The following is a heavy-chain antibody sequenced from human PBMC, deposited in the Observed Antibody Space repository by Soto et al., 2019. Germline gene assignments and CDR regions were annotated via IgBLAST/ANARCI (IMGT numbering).Heavy chain of an antibody. V-gene: IGHV6-1*01. CDR3: ARELTPNDY. Sequence: PSQTLSLTCAISGDSVSSNSAAWNWIRQSPSRGLEWLGRTYYRSKWYNDYAVSVKSRITINPDTSKNTLYLQMNSLRADDSALYYCARELTPNDYWGRGTLVTVSS. CDR1: GDSVSSNSAA. D-gene: IGHD2-15*01. CDR2: TYYRSKWYN. J-gene: IGHJ4*02.